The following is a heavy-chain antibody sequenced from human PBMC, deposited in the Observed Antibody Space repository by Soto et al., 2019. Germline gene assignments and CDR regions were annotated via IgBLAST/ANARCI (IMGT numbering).Heavy chain of an antibody. CDR3: ARRGSQSGGNGMDV. J-gene: IGHJ6*02. CDR2: ISSSSSYI. Sequence: EVQLVESGGGLVKPGGSLRLSCAASGFTFSSYSMNWVRQAPGKGLEWVSSISSSSSYIYYADSVKGRFTISRDNAKNSLYLQMNSLRAEDTAVYYCARRGSQSGGNGMDVWGQGTTVTVSS. CDR1: GFTFSSYS. V-gene: IGHV3-21*01. D-gene: IGHD1-26*01.